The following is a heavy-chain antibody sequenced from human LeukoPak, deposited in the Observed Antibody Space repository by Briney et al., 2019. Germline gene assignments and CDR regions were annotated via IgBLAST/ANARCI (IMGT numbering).Heavy chain of an antibody. CDR1: GGTFSSYA. Sequence: SVKVSCKASGGTFSSYAISWVRQAPGQGLEWMGGIIPIFGTANYAQKFQGRVTITTDESTSTAYMELSSLRSEDTAVYYCARGGGYCSSTSCSQFDYWGQETLVTVSS. CDR3: ARGGGYCSSTSCSQFDY. CDR2: IIPIFGTA. J-gene: IGHJ4*02. V-gene: IGHV1-69*05. D-gene: IGHD2-2*01.